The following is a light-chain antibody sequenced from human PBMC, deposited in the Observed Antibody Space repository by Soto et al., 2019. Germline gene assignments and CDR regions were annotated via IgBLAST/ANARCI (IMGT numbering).Light chain of an antibody. CDR1: QSISSW. CDR2: KAS. Sequence: DIQMTQSPSTLSASVGDRVTITCRASQSISSWLAWYQQKPGTAPKLLIYKASTLQSGAPSRFSGSGSGTEFTLTISSLQPDDSATYYCQQYNDNWTLGQGTKVEIK. J-gene: IGKJ1*01. CDR3: QQYNDNWT. V-gene: IGKV1-5*03.